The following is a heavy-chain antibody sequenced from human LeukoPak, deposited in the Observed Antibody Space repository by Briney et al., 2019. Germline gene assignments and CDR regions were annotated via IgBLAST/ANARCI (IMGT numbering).Heavy chain of an antibody. CDR1: GFTFSNSA. J-gene: IGHJ4*02. V-gene: IGHV3-23*01. CDR2: ISGSGGST. CDR3: AHGAMYQLDY. Sequence: GGSLRLSCAASGFTFSNSAMSWVRQAPGKGLEWVSTISGSGGSTYYADSVKGRFTISGDNSRNTLFLQMNSLRAEDTAVYYCAHGAMYQLDYWGQGTLVTVSS. D-gene: IGHD2-2*01.